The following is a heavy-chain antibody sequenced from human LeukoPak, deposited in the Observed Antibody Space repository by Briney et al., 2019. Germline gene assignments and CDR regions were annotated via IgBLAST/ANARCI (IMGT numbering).Heavy chain of an antibody. D-gene: IGHD6-19*01. CDR3: ARVQGSSGPGIFEY. V-gene: IGHV3-7*01. CDR2: IKQDGSEK. J-gene: IGHJ4*02. CDR1: GFTFSNYW. Sequence: GGSLRLSCAASGFTFSNYWMSWVRQAPGKGLEWVANIKQDGSEKYYVDSVKGRFTISRDNAKNSLYLQMNSPRVEDTAVYYCARVQGSSGPGIFEYWGQGTPVPVSS.